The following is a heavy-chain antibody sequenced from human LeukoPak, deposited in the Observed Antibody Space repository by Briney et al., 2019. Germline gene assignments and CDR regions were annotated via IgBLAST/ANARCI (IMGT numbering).Heavy chain of an antibody. Sequence: GGSLRLSCAASGFTVSSNFMSLVRQAPGKGLEWVSVIYSGGTTYYADSVKGRFTISRDSSKSTLYLQMNTLRVEDTAVYYCARGVSSGWYYFDFWGQGTLVTVS. J-gene: IGHJ4*02. CDR2: IYSGGTT. V-gene: IGHV3-66*01. CDR3: ARGVSSGWYYFDF. D-gene: IGHD6-19*01. CDR1: GFTVSSNF.